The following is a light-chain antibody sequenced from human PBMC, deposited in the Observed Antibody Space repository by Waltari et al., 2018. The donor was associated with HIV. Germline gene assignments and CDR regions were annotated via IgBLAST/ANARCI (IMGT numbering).Light chain of an antibody. CDR1: SSDVGGYDY. J-gene: IGLJ2*01. CDR3: SSFTDNRAVI. V-gene: IGLV2-14*03. CDR2: EVR. Sequence: QSVLTQPAAVSGSPGQSIAVSCPGTSSDVGGYDYVSWYQQHPDKAPKLLIYEVRSRPSGVSDRFSGSKSGNTASLTISGLQPEDEADYYCSSFTDNRAVIFGGGTKLTVL.